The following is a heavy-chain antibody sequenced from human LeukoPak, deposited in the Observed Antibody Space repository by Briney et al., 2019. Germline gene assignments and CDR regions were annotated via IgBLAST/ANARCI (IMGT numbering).Heavy chain of an antibody. Sequence: GGSLRLSCAASGFTFSSYSMNWVRQAPGKGLVWVSRINSDGINTSYADSVKGRFTISRDNAKNTLNLQMNSLRAEDTAVYYCARDLGQYYDTSDNWFDPWGQGTMVTVSS. D-gene: IGHD3-22*01. CDR3: ARDLGQYYDTSDNWFDP. J-gene: IGHJ5*01. CDR2: INSDGINT. CDR1: GFTFSSYS. V-gene: IGHV3-74*01.